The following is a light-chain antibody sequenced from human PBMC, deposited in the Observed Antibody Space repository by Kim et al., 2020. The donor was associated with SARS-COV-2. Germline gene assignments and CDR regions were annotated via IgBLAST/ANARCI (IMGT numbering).Light chain of an antibody. Sequence: EIVLTQSPGTLSLSPGERATLSCRASQSVSSSYLAWYQQKPGQSPRLLIYGASSRTTGTPDRFSGRGSGTDFTLTISRLEPEDFAVYYCQQYGSSPLFGQGTKLEI. CDR2: GAS. CDR3: QQYGSSPL. J-gene: IGKJ2*01. V-gene: IGKV3-20*01. CDR1: QSVSSSY.